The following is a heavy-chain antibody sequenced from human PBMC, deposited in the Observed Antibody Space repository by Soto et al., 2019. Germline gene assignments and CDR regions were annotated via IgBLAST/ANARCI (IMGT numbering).Heavy chain of an antibody. J-gene: IGHJ4*02. CDR1: RFTFSAAW. D-gene: IGHD2-15*01. CDR2: IKSKKDGGIT. Sequence: EVQLVESGGGLVKPGGSLRLSCAASRFTFSAAWMSWVRQAPGKGLEWVGRIKSKKDGGITEYTAPVKDRFTISRDDSKNMLYLEMNSLKTEDTGVYYCTTGYCSGGTCLPWGQGTLVTVSS. V-gene: IGHV3-15*01. CDR3: TTGYCSGGTCLP.